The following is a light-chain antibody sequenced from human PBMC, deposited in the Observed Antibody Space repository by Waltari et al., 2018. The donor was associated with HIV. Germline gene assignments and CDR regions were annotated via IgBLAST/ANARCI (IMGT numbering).Light chain of an antibody. CDR2: NNH. Sequence: QPVLTQPPSASGTPGQRVTLSCSGSTSHIGSNTVQWHQQLPVTATKLLISNNHRRPSGVPDRFSCSKSGTSASLAISGLQSEDEADYYCAAWDDSRNGDVIFGGGTKLTVL. J-gene: IGLJ2*01. CDR1: TSHIGSNT. V-gene: IGLV1-44*01. CDR3: AAWDDSRNGDVI.